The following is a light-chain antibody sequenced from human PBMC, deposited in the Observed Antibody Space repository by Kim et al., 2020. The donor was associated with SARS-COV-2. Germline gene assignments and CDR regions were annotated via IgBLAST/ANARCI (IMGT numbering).Light chain of an antibody. J-gene: IGKJ1*01. CDR3: QQYGRSPET. Sequence: GETASPSGRASQSVSSDYLPWFQQTPGQAPGLLSDGASSRALGIPDRCGGGGAGTDFTLTINGLEPDDFAVYYCQQYGRSPETFGEGTKVDIK. CDR1: QSVSSDY. CDR2: GAS. V-gene: IGKV3-20*01.